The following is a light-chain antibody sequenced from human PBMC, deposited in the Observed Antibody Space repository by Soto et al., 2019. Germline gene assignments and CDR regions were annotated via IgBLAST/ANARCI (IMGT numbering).Light chain of an antibody. V-gene: IGLV2-14*01. Sequence: QSALTQPASVSGSPGQSITSSCTGTSSDVGGYNYVSWYQQHPGKAPKLMMYEVSNWPSGVFNRFSGSKSGTTASLTISGLQAEYEADYYCSSYTSNPDVVFGGGTELTVL. CDR3: SSYTSNPDVV. CDR2: EVS. J-gene: IGLJ2*01. CDR1: SSDVGGYNY.